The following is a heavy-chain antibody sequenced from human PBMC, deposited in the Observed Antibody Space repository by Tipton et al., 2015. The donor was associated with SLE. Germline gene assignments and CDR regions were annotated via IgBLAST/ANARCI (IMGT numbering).Heavy chain of an antibody. V-gene: IGHV4-38-2*02. D-gene: IGHD3-16*01. CDR1: GYSISSGYY. J-gene: IGHJ4*02. CDR2: IYTSGST. Sequence: TLSLTCTVSGYSISSGYYWGWIRQPPGKGLEWIGHIYTSGSTNYNPSLKSRVTISVDTSKNQFSLKLGSVTAADTAVYYCAPRDATGGYFDYWGQGTLVTVSS. CDR3: APRDATGGYFDY.